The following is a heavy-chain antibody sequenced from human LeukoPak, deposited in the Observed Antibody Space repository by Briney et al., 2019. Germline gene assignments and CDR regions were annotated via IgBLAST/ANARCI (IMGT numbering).Heavy chain of an antibody. CDR3: ARLLYDGNGFYYFDC. CDR1: GGSISSDNYY. D-gene: IGHD3-22*01. J-gene: IGHJ4*02. Sequence: SETLSLTCTVSGGSISSDNYYWGWLRRPPGKGLEWIGSIHYSGKTYDNPSLKSRVTISVDTSRNQVSLKLTSVTAADTAVYYCARLLYDGNGFYYFDCWGQGTLVTVSS. CDR2: IHYSGKT. V-gene: IGHV4-39*01.